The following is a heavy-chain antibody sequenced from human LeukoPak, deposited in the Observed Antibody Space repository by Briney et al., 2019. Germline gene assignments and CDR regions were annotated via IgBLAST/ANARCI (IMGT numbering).Heavy chain of an antibody. J-gene: IGHJ4*02. D-gene: IGHD6-6*01. CDR3: ARVGSAYSSSSDDY. Sequence: PGGSLRLSCAASGFTLSSYSMNWVRQAPGKVREWVSSISSSSSYIYYADSVKGRFTISRDNAKNSLYLQMNSLRAEDTAVYYCARVGSAYSSSSDDYWGQGTLVTVSS. CDR2: ISSSSSYI. V-gene: IGHV3-21*01. CDR1: GFTLSSYS.